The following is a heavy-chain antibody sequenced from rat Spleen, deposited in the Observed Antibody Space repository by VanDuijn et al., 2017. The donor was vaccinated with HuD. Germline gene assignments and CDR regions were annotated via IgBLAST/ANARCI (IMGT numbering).Heavy chain of an antibody. CDR1: GFSLTSYH. V-gene: IGHV2S12*01. CDR2: ISSGGRT. CDR3: TGDRAPYYFDY. J-gene: IGHJ2*01. Sequence: QVQLKESGPGLVQPSQTLSLTCTVSGFSLTSYHVSWVRQPPGKGLEWIAAISSGGRTYYNYALNSRLSISRETSKSQVFLKMNSLQTEATAIYFCTGDRAPYYFDYWGQGVMVTVSS. D-gene: IGHD3-2*01.